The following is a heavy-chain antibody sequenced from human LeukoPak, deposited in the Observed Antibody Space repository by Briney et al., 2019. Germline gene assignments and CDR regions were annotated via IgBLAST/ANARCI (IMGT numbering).Heavy chain of an antibody. CDR2: IIPIFGTA. CDR3: ARGLSFDYYDSSGYYFDY. D-gene: IGHD3-22*01. CDR1: GGTFSSYA. V-gene: IGHV1-69*13. J-gene: IGHJ4*02. Sequence: SVKVSCKASGGTFSSYAISWVRQAPGQGLEWMGGIIPIFGTANYAQKFQGRVTITADESTSTAYMELSSLRSEDTAVYYCARGLSFDYYDSSGYYFDYWGQGTLVTVSS.